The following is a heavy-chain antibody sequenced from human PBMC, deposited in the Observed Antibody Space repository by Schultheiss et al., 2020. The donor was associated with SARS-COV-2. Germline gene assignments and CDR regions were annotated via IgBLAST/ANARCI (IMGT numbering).Heavy chain of an antibody. D-gene: IGHD5-12*01. CDR2: ISSSSSTI. J-gene: IGHJ3*02. V-gene: IGHV3-48*01. CDR1: GFTFSSYS. Sequence: GESLKISCAASGFTFSSYSMNWVRQAPGKGLEWVSYISSSSSTIYYADSVKGRFTISRDNAKNSLYLQMNSLRAEDTAVYYCAREAIVATKGAFDIWGQGTMVTVSS. CDR3: AREAIVATKGAFDI.